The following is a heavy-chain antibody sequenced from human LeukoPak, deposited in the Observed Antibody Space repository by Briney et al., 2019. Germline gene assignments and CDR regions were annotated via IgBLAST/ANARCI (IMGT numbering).Heavy chain of an antibody. CDR1: GGTFSSYT. D-gene: IGHD3-22*01. CDR3: AAYDYDSSGYYYGPLEYFQH. CDR2: IIPILGIA. V-gene: IGHV1-69*02. Sequence: SVKVSCKASGGTFSSYTISWARQAPGQGLEWMGRIIPILGIANYAQKFQGRVTITADKSTSTAYMELSSLRSEDTAVYYCAAYDYDSSGYYYGPLEYFQHWGQGTLVTVSS. J-gene: IGHJ1*01.